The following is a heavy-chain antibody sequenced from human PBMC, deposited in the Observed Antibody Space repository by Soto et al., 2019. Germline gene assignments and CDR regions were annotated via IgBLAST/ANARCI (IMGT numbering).Heavy chain of an antibody. CDR2: ISTTGGST. V-gene: IGHV3-23*01. CDR1: GFRLSTSA. CDR3: AKHPIPGPYYYYFGMDV. Sequence: GILGLSAAAAGFRLSTSAVSSVRLVPGKVLEWVSSISTTGGSTYSADSVKGRFTISRDNSKNTLYLQMNSLRAEDTAVYYCAKHPIPGPYYYYFGMDVWGQGATVTASS. D-gene: IGHD2-21*01. J-gene: IGHJ6*02.